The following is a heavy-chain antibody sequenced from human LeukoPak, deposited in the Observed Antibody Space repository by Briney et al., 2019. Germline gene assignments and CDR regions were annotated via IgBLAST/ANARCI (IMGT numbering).Heavy chain of an antibody. Sequence: GGSLRLSCAASGFTFSSYGMHWVRQAPGKGMEWVAVIWYDGSNKYYADSVKGRFTVSRDNSKNTLYLQMNSLRAEDTAVYYCARDIGYCSSTSCYRYGMDVWGKGTTVTVSS. CDR1: GFTFSSYG. CDR3: ARDIGYCSSTSCYRYGMDV. CDR2: IWYDGSNK. V-gene: IGHV3-33*01. D-gene: IGHD2-2*01. J-gene: IGHJ6*04.